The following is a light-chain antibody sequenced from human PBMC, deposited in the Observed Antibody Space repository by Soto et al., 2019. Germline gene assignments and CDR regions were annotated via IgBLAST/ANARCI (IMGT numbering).Light chain of an antibody. Sequence: EILLTQSPATLSLSPGERATLSCRTSQSVSSDFAWYQHKPGQTPRLLIYDASNRATDIPARFSGSGSGTDFTLTISSLEPEDFAVYYCQHRHNFGPGTKVDIK. J-gene: IGKJ3*01. CDR2: DAS. CDR1: QSVSSD. CDR3: QHRHN. V-gene: IGKV3-11*01.